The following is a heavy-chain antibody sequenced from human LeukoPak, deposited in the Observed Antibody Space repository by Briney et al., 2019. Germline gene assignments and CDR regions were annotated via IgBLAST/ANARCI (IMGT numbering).Heavy chain of an antibody. CDR2: MYYSGTT. CDR1: GGSISSYY. CDR3: ARQQIYVDTGLVDYFDY. V-gene: IGHV4-59*01. D-gene: IGHD5-18*01. Sequence: SETLSLTCTVSGGSISSYYWSWIRQPPGKGLEWIGYMYYSGTTNYNPSLRSRVIISADTSKNQFSLQVSSVTAAGTAVYYCARQQIYVDTGLVDYFDYWGQGILVTVSS. J-gene: IGHJ4*02.